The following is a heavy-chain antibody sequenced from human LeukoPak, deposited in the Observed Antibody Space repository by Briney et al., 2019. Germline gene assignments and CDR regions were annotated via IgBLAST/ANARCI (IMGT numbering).Heavy chain of an antibody. CDR1: GFSLSAYN. Sequence: GGSLRLSCEGSGFSLSAYNMNWVRQAPGKGLESVSYISSSSATIFYADSVKGRFTISRDNAKNSLYLQMNSLRPEDTAVYFCARDRHVPGLYYYYMDVWGKGTTVTVSS. J-gene: IGHJ6*03. CDR3: ARDRHVPGLYYYYMDV. CDR2: ISSSSATI. D-gene: IGHD6-6*01. V-gene: IGHV3-48*01.